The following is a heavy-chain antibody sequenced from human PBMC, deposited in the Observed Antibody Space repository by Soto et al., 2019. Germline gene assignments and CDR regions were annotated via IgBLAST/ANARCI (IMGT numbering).Heavy chain of an antibody. J-gene: IGHJ6*02. CDR3: AKERYWMDV. Sequence: QVQLVESGGGVVQPGRSLRLSCAASGFTFSSYGMHWVRQAPGKGLEWVAVISYDGSNKYYADSVKGRFTISRDNSKNTMYLQMNSLRAEDRAVYYCAKERYWMDVWGQGTTVTVSS. D-gene: IGHD2-8*02. CDR1: GFTFSSYG. CDR2: ISYDGSNK. V-gene: IGHV3-30*18.